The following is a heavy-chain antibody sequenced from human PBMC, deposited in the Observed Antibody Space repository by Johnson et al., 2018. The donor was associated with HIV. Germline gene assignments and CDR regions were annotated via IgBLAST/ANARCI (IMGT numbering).Heavy chain of an antibody. Sequence: VQLVESGGGVVQPGGSLRLSCAASGFTFSSYDMHWVRQATGKGLEWVSAIGTAGDTYYPGSVKGRFTISRENAKNSLYLQMNSLRAGDTAVYYCARERLRAGALDIWGQGTMVTVSS. J-gene: IGHJ3*02. CDR3: ARERLRAGALDI. CDR2: IGTAGDT. V-gene: IGHV3-13*01. CDR1: GFTFSSYD. D-gene: IGHD6-19*01.